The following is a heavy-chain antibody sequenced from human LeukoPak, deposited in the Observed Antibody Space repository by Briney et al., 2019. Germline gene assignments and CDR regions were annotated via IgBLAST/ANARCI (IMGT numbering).Heavy chain of an antibody. CDR1: GYTFTSYD. CDR3: ARDSSSWYAYYGMDV. J-gene: IGHJ6*02. D-gene: IGHD6-13*01. Sequence: ASVKVSCKASGYTFTSYDINWVRQATGQGLEGMGWINPNSGNTGYAQKFQGRVTMTRNTSIRTAYMELSSLRSEDTAVYYCARDSSSWYAYYGMDVWGQGTTVTVSS. CDR2: INPNSGNT. V-gene: IGHV1-8*01.